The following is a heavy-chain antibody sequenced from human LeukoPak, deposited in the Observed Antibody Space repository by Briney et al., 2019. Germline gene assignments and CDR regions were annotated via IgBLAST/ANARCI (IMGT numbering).Heavy chain of an antibody. CDR2: LSRSGDST. Sequence: GSLRLSCAASGFTFSSYDMHWVRHATGKGLEWVSALSRSGDSTYYADSVKGRFTISRDNSKNTLYLQMNSLRAEDTAVYYCAKDRDDYGDYTLDYWGQGTLVTVSS. CDR1: GFTFSSYD. J-gene: IGHJ4*02. D-gene: IGHD4-17*01. CDR3: AKDRDDYGDYTLDY. V-gene: IGHV3-23*01.